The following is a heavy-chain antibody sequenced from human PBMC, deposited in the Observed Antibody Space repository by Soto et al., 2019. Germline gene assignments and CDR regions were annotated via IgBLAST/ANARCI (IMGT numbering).Heavy chain of an antibody. J-gene: IGHJ6*04. Sequence: QVQLVQSGAEVKKPGASVKVSCKASGYTFTSYDINWVRQATEQGLEWMGWMNPNSGNTGYAQKFQGRVTMTRNTSISTAYMELSSLRSEDTAVYYCARGRYCSGGSCYSALDVWGKGTTVTVSS. CDR2: MNPNSGNT. V-gene: IGHV1-8*01. CDR3: ARGRYCSGGSCYSALDV. D-gene: IGHD2-15*01. CDR1: GYTFTSYD.